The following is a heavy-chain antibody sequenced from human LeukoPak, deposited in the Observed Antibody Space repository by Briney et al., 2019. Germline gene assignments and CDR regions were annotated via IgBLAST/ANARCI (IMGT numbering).Heavy chain of an antibody. V-gene: IGHV4-34*01. Sequence: SETLSLTCAVYGGSFSGYYWSWIRQPPGKGLEWIGEINHRGSTNYNPSLKSRVTISVDTSKNQFSLKLSSVTAADTAVYYCARGSELLWFGESPLNWFDPWGQGTLVTVSS. CDR2: INHRGST. J-gene: IGHJ5*02. D-gene: IGHD3-10*01. CDR1: GGSFSGYY. CDR3: ARGSELLWFGESPLNWFDP.